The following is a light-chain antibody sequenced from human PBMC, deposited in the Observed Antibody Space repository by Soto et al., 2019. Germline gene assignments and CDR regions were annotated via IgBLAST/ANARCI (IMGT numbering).Light chain of an antibody. J-gene: IGLJ1*01. CDR2: GNS. V-gene: IGLV1-40*01. Sequence: QSALKQPPSVSGAPGQRVTISFTGSSSNIGAGYDVHWYQQLPGTAPKLLIYGNSNRPSGVPDRFSGSKSGTSASLAITGLQAEDEADYYCQSYDSSLSGCYVFGTGT. CDR3: QSYDSSLSGCYV. CDR1: SSNIGAGYD.